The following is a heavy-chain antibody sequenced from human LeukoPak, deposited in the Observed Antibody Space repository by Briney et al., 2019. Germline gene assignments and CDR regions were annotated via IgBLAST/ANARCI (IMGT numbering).Heavy chain of an antibody. CDR2: ISYSGTT. CDR3: ARDLVTVTKGFDI. CDR1: GDSFSSHY. D-gene: IGHD4-17*01. V-gene: IGHV4-59*11. J-gene: IGHJ3*02. Sequence: SSDTLSLICAVSGDSFSSHYWTWLRQPPGRGLEGIGYISYSGTTNYNPSLKSRVTISIDTSKNQFSLELSSVTTADTAVYYCARDLVTVTKGFDIWGLGTMVSVSS.